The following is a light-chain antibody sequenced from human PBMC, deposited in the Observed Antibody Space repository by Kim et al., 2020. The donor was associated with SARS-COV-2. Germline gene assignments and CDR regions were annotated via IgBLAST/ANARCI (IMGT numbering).Light chain of an antibody. CDR2: EDD. V-gene: IGLV6-57*03. J-gene: IGLJ2*01. CDR1: GGSIDDNY. CDR3: QSYNRSSVV. Sequence: NTVPISCTRSGGSIDDNYVQWYQQRPGGVPTTVIYEDDQRPSGVSDRFSGSIDNSSNSASLTISGLKTEDEADYYCQSYNRSSVVFGGGTQLTVL.